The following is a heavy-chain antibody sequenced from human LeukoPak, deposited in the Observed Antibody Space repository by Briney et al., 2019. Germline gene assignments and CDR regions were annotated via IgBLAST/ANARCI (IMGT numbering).Heavy chain of an antibody. CDR3: AKDQGYSYIVDYYYMDV. Sequence: GGSLRLSCAASEFTFSSYGMHWVRQAPGKGLEWVAVIWYDGSNKYYADSVKGRFTISRDNSKNTLYLQMNSLRAEDTAVYYCAKDQGYSYIVDYYYMDVWGKGTTVTVSS. CDR2: IWYDGSNK. V-gene: IGHV3-30*02. J-gene: IGHJ6*03. D-gene: IGHD5-18*01. CDR1: EFTFSSYG.